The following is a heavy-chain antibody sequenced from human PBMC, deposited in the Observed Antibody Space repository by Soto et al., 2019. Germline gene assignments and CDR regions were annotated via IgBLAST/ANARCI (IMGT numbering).Heavy chain of an antibody. D-gene: IGHD3-22*01. V-gene: IGHV3-15*07. CDR1: GFAFSNAW. J-gene: IGHJ4*01. CDR2: IKSKIHGGTT. CDR3: STDSYSDLTVVRLDN. Sequence: GGSLRLSCAASGFAFSNAWINWVRQAPGKGPEWVGRIKSKIHGGTTDFAAPVKGRFAISRDDSKNVAYMEMNSLKIEDTAVYYCSTDSYSDLTVVRLDNWGHGILVTVSS.